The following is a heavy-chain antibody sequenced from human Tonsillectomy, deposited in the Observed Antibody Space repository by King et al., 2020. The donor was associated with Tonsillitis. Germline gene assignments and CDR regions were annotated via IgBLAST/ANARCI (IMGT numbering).Heavy chain of an antibody. V-gene: IGHV3-33*08. J-gene: IGHJ4*02. CDR3: ASDSCGGDCYYFDY. CDR2: IWYDGTNK. CDR1: GFTFSNYG. Sequence: VQLVESGGGVVQPGRSLRLSCAASGFTFSNYGMHWVRQAPGKGLEWVAVIWYDGTNKDYTDSLKGRFTISRDNSKNTLYLQMNSLRAEDTAVYYCASDSCGGDCYYFDYWGQGTLVTASS. D-gene: IGHD2-21*02.